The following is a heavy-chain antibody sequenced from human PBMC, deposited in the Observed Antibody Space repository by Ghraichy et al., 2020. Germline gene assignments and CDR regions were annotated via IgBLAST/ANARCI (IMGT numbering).Heavy chain of an antibody. J-gene: IGHJ6*02. D-gene: IGHD1-14*01. V-gene: IGHV4-4*07. CDR1: GGSIRNYY. CDR3: ARDLLGDHGKSGMDV. CDR2: ILSSGST. Sequence: SETLSLTCSVYGGSIRNYYWSWIRQPAGEGLEWIGRILSSGSTNDNPSLKSRVTMSVDTSKNQFSLKLRYVTAADTAVYYCARDLLGDHGKSGMDVWGQGTTVTVSS.